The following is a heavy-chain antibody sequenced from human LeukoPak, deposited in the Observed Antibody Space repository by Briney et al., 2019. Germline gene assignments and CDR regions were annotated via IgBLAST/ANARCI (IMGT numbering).Heavy chain of an antibody. CDR1: VCTFISYA. Sequence: SVPVSCQGCVCTFISYAISGVRPAAGRGGEWMGGRIPIFGTANYAQKFQGRVTITADKATSTAYMELSSLRSEDTAVYYCAREEWNLQYSGYDWTYYFDYWGQGTLVTVSS. J-gene: IGHJ4*02. V-gene: IGHV1-69*06. CDR2: RIPIFGTA. D-gene: IGHD5-12*01. CDR3: AREEWNLQYSGYDWTYYFDY.